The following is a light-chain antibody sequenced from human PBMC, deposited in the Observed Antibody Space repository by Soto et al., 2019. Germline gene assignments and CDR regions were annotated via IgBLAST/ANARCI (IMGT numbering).Light chain of an antibody. Sequence: QAVLTQPASVSGSPGRSFTISCTGTSIDIGPYDYVSWYQQHPGKAPKLMIYEVTNRPSGVSHRFSGSKSGSTASLTISGLQADVEDDYCCPPYTRDTPLLCGSETKATVL. CDR3: PPYTRDTPLL. J-gene: IGLJ1*01. V-gene: IGLV2-14*01. CDR1: SIDIGPYDY. CDR2: EVT.